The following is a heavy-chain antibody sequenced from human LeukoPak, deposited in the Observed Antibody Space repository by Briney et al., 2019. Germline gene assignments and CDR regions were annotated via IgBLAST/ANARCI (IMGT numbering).Heavy chain of an antibody. CDR1: GFTFSIYS. V-gene: IGHV3-48*04. CDR2: ISSSSGSI. D-gene: IGHD1-14*01. J-gene: IGHJ4*02. Sequence: PGGSLRLSCAASGFTFSIYSMNWVRQAPGKGLEWVSYISSSSGSIYYADSVRGRFTISRDNAKNSLYLQMNSLRAEDTAVYYCASVRAGYYSDDWGQGTLVIVSS. CDR3: ASVRAGYYSDD.